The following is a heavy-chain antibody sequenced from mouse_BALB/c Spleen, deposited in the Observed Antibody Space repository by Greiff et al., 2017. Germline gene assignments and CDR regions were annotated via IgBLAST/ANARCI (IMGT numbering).Heavy chain of an antibody. CDR2: ISYDGSN. Sequence: EVQLQESGPGLVKPSQSLSLTCSVTGYSITSGYYWNWIRQFPGNLLEWMGYISYDGSNNYNPSLKNRISITRDTSKNQFFLKLNSVTTEDTATYYCARGGVRQGYYAMDYWGQGTSVTVSS. CDR3: ARGGVRQGYYAMDY. D-gene: IGHD2-14*01. J-gene: IGHJ4*01. V-gene: IGHV3-6*02. CDR1: GYSITSGYY.